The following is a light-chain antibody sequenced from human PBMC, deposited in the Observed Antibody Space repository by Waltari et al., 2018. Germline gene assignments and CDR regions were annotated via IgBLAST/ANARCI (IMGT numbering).Light chain of an antibody. Sequence: SYELTQPLSVSVALGQTARITCGGNKLGSKNVHWYQQKPGQAPGLVIYRDSNRPSGIPELFSGSNSGNTATLTISRAQAGDEADYYCQVWDSSTGVFGTGTKVTVL. J-gene: IGLJ1*01. CDR3: QVWDSSTGV. V-gene: IGLV3-9*01. CDR2: RDS. CDR1: KLGSKN.